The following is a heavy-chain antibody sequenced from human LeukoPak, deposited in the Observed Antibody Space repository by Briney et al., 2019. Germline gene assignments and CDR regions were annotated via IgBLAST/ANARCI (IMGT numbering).Heavy chain of an antibody. CDR2: ISWNSGSI. J-gene: IGHJ5*02. CDR3: AKDVGQQVNWFDP. Sequence: GGSLRLSCAASGFTFDDYAMHWVRQAPGKGLEWVSGISWNSGSIGYADSVKGRFTISRDNAKNSLYLQMNSLRAEDTALYYCAKDVGQQVNWFDPWGQGTLVTVSS. CDR1: GFTFDDYA. D-gene: IGHD6-13*01. V-gene: IGHV3-9*01.